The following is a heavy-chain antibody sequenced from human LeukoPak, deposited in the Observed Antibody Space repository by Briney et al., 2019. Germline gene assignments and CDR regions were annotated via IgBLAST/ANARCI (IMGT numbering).Heavy chain of an antibody. Sequence: GRSLRLSCAAAGFTFDDYAMHWVRQAPGKGLEWVSGISWNSGSIGYADSVKGRFTISRDNAKNSLYLQMNSLRAEDTALYYCAEQVVVVASTDWFDPWGQGTLVTVSS. CDR1: GFTFDDYA. CDR3: AEQVVVVASTDWFDP. D-gene: IGHD2-15*01. V-gene: IGHV3-9*01. J-gene: IGHJ5*02. CDR2: ISWNSGSI.